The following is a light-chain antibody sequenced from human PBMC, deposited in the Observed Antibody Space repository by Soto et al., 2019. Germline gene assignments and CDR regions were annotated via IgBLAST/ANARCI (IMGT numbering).Light chain of an antibody. CDR1: QDIITY. J-gene: IGKJ3*01. CDR3: QQTYRTPLFS. CDR2: DAS. Sequence: DIQLTQSPSSLSASVGDSVTITCRASQDIITYLTWYQHKPGRAPKLLVYDASSLNSGVTSRFRGSGGGRQFTLTISRLQPEDFATYYCQQTYRTPLFSFGPGTTVDLK. V-gene: IGKV1-39*01.